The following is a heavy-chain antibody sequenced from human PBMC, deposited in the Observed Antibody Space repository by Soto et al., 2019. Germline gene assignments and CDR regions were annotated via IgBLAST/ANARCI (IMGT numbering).Heavy chain of an antibody. Sequence: GASVKVSCKASGGTFSSYAISWVRQAPGQGLEWMGGIIPIFGTANYAQKFQGRVTITADEPTSTAYMELSSLRSEDTAVYYCARGSMIFGVVHNWFDPWGQGTLVTVSS. D-gene: IGHD3-3*01. J-gene: IGHJ5*02. CDR1: GGTFSSYA. V-gene: IGHV1-69*13. CDR3: ARGSMIFGVVHNWFDP. CDR2: IIPIFGTA.